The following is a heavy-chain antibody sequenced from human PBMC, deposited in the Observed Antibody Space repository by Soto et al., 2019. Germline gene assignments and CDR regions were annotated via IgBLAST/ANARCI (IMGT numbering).Heavy chain of an antibody. CDR1: GFTCSDYY. CDR2: ISSSSSYT. J-gene: IGHJ5*02. Sequence: QVQLVESGGGLVKPGWSLRLSCAASGFTCSDYYMSWIRQSPGKGLARVSYISSSSSYTNYADSVKGRFTISRDNAKNSLYLQMNSVRAEDTAVYYGARDRKFGPFMVRGVSSCFDPWGQGTLVTVSS. V-gene: IGHV3-11*06. D-gene: IGHD3-10*01. CDR3: ARDRKFGPFMVRGVSSCFDP.